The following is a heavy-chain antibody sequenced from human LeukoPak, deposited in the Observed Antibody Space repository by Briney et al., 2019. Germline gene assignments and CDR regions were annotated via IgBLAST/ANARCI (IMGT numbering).Heavy chain of an antibody. V-gene: IGHV3-53*01. CDR1: GFTVSSNY. CDR2: IYSGGST. D-gene: IGHD5-18*01. Sequence: GGSLRLSCAASGFTVSSNYMSWVRQAPGKGLEWVSVIYSGGSTYYADSVKGRFTISRDNSKNTAYLQMNSLRAEDTAEYYCAKARRGYSYGWVYWGQGTLVTVSS. CDR3: AKARRGYSYGWVY. J-gene: IGHJ4*02.